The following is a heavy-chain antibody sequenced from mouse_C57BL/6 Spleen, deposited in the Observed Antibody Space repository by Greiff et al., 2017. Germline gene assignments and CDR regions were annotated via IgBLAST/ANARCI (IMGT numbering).Heavy chain of an antibody. Sequence: QVQLQQSGAELVRPGSSVKLSCKASGYTFTSYWMHWVKQRPIQGLEWIGNIDPSDSETHYNQKFKDKATLTVDKSSSTAYMQLSSLTSEDSAVYYCARDGAALWFAYWGQWTLVTVSA. V-gene: IGHV1-52*01. J-gene: IGHJ3*01. CDR3: ARDGAALWFAY. CDR1: GYTFTSYW. D-gene: IGHD6-1*01. CDR2: IDPSDSET.